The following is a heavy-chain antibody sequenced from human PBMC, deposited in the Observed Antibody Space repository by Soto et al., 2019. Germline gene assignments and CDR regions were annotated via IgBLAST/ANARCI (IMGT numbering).Heavy chain of an antibody. Sequence: GGSLRLSCVASGFTFSDYAMSWVRQAPGKGLEWVSGISGSAGNTYYADSVKGRFTISRDNSKNTLSLQMNSLRAEDTALYYCVKDFTHYYGSGGYDYWGQGTLVTVSS. D-gene: IGHD3-10*01. CDR2: ISGSAGNT. J-gene: IGHJ4*02. CDR1: GFTFSDYA. CDR3: VKDFTHYYGSGGYDY. V-gene: IGHV3-23*01.